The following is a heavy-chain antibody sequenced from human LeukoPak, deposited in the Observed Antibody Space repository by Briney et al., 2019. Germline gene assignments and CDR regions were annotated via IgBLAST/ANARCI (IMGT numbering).Heavy chain of an antibody. CDR2: IFSSSTYI. V-gene: IGHV3-21*03. D-gene: IGHD6-13*01. J-gene: IGHJ4*02. CDR1: GFAFNTYS. CDR3: ARYSRSWYVPIFDY. Sequence: GGSLRLSCAASGFAFNTYSMNWVRQAPGKGLEWVSFIFSSSTYIYYTDSVKGRFTISRDNARNSLYLQMDNLRAEDTGVYYCARYSRSWYVPIFDYWGQGTLVTVSS.